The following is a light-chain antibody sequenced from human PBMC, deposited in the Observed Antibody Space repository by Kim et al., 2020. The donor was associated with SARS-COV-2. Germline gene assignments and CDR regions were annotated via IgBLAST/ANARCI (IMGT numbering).Light chain of an antibody. V-gene: IGLV4-69*01. CDR3: QTWGTGIQGV. CDR2: LNSDGSH. CDR1: SGHSSYA. Sequence: QPVLTQPPSASATLGASVTLTCTLSSGHSSYAIAWHQQQPEKSPRYLMKLNSDGSHSKGDGIPDRFSGSSSGAERYLTISSLQSEDEADYNCQTWGTGIQGVFGGGTQWTVL. J-gene: IGLJ3*02.